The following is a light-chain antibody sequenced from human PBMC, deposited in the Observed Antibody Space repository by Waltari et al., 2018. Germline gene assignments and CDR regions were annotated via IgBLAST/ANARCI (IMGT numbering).Light chain of an antibody. J-gene: IGKJ4*01. CDR1: QDISSY. V-gene: IGKV1-9*01. CDR3: QQLLSYPLT. Sequence: DIQLTQSPSLLSTSVGDRVTITCRANQDISSYLAWYQQKPGKAPKLLISAASTLQSAVPSRFSGSGSGTEFTLTISSLQSEDIATYYCQQLLSYPLTFGGGTKVEIK. CDR2: AAS.